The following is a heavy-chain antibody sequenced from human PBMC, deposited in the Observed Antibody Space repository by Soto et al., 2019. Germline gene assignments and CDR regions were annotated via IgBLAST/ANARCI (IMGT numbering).Heavy chain of an antibody. CDR3: AKDKGYNWNDVAAFDI. Sequence: VQLVESGGGLVQPGKSLRISCAASGFTFHDFAMHWVRLAPGKGLEWVSGISWNSGSMGYADSVNGRVTISRDNAMNSLYLQMNSLRAEDTALYYCAKDKGYNWNDVAAFDIWGQGTMVTVSS. CDR1: GFTFHDFA. J-gene: IGHJ3*02. CDR2: ISWNSGSM. D-gene: IGHD1-20*01. V-gene: IGHV3-9*01.